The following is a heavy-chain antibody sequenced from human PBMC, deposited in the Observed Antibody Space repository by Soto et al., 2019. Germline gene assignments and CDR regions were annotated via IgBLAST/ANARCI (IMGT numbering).Heavy chain of an antibody. V-gene: IGHV3-15*01. D-gene: IGHD6-13*01. J-gene: IGHJ3*02. CDR1: GFTFSNAW. Sequence: GYLRLSCAASGFTFSNAWMSWVRQAPGKGLEWVGRIKSKTDGGTTDYAAPVKGRFTISRDDSKNTLYLQMNSLKTEDTAVYYCTTDPYVVAAAGKSDAFDIWGQGKMVTVSS. CDR3: TTDPYVVAAAGKSDAFDI. CDR2: IKSKTDGGTT.